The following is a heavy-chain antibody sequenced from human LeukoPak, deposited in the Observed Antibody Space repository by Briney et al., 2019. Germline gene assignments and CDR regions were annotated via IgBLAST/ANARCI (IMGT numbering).Heavy chain of an antibody. V-gene: IGHV1-46*01. CDR2: INPSGGST. CDR1: GYTFTSYY. Sequence: ASVNVSCKASGYTFTSYYMHWVRQAPGQGLEWMGIINPSGGSTSYAQKFQGRVTMTRDTSTSTVYMELSSLRSEDTAVYYCAREYYYDSSGYPDAFDIWGQGTMVTVSS. D-gene: IGHD3-22*01. CDR3: AREYYYDSSGYPDAFDI. J-gene: IGHJ3*02.